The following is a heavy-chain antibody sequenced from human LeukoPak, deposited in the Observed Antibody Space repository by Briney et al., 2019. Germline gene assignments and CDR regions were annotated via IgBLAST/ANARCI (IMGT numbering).Heavy chain of an antibody. V-gene: IGHV1-69*05. J-gene: IGHJ6*03. CDR3: ARVGRSRGSLPNSYYYMDV. Sequence: SVKVSCKASGGTFSSYAISWVRQAPGQGLEWMGGIIPIFGSTNYAQKFQGRVTITTDQSTRTAYMELNSLSSDDTAVYYCARVGRSRGSLPNSYYYMDVWGKGTTVTVSS. D-gene: IGHD1-26*01. CDR1: GGTFSSYA. CDR2: IIPIFGST.